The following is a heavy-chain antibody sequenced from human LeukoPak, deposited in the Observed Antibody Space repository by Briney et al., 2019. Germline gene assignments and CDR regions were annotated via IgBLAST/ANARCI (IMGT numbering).Heavy chain of an antibody. CDR3: ARGEVDSNVDY. CDR2: ISSSRTYI. CDR1: GFTFSSYT. J-gene: IGHJ4*02. D-gene: IGHD4-11*01. Sequence: GGSLRLSCAASGFTFSSYTMNWVRQAPGKGLEWVSSISSSRTYIYHADSVKGRFTISRDNAKNSLYLQMNSLRAEDTAVYYCARGEVDSNVDYWGQGTLVTVSS. V-gene: IGHV3-21*01.